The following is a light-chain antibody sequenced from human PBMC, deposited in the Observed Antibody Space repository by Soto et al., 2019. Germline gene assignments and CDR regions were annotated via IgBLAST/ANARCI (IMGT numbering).Light chain of an antibody. J-gene: IGKJ1*01. CDR1: QTISSW. V-gene: IGKV1-5*03. CDR2: KAS. Sequence: DIQMTQSPSALSGTVGDRVTITCRASQTISSWLAWYQQKPGKAPKLLIYKASTLKSGVPSRFSGSGSGTEFTLTISSLQSGDAAVYYCQQYYEWPRGTFGQGTKV. CDR3: QQYYEWPRGT.